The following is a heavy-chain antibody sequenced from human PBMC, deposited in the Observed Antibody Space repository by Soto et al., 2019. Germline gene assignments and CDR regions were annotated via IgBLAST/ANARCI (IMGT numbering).Heavy chain of an antibody. V-gene: IGHV3-7*05. J-gene: IGHJ4*02. Sequence: EVPLVESGGGLVQPGGSLRLSCAASTFTFSNYWMSWVRQAPGKGLEWVANIDQDGSAKYYVDSVKGRFTISRDNAKNLLYMQMSSLRVEDTAVYYCAREYSGYETPRENDYWGQGNLVTVSS. CDR3: AREYSGYETPRENDY. D-gene: IGHD5-12*01. CDR2: IDQDGSAK. CDR1: TFTFSNYW.